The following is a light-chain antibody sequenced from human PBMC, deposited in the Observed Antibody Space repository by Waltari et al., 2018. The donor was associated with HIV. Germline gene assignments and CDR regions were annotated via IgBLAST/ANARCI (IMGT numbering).Light chain of an antibody. V-gene: IGLV1-40*01. CDR2: GNS. CDR3: QSYDSSLSGGDVV. Sequence: QSVLTQPPSVSGAPGQRVTISCTGSSSNIGAGYDVHWYQHLPGTAPKLLIYGNSNRPSGVPDRFSGSKSGTLASLVISGLQAEDEADYYCQSYDSSLSGGDVVFGGGTKLTVL. CDR1: SSNIGAGYD. J-gene: IGLJ2*01.